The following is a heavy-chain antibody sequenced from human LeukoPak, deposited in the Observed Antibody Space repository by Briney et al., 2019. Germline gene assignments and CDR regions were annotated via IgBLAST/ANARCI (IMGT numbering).Heavy chain of an antibody. CDR1: GFTFSSLG. CDR3: VKDVGYYGFWSGLDY. J-gene: IGHJ4*02. CDR2: IRFDGSDK. Sequence: GGSLRLSCATSGFTFSSLGIRWVRQAPGKGLEWVSFIRFDGSDKYYADSVKGRFTISRDDSKKTLYLQMNSLRTEDTAVYYCVKDVGYYGFWSGLDYWGQGTLVTVSS. V-gene: IGHV3-30*02. D-gene: IGHD3-3*01.